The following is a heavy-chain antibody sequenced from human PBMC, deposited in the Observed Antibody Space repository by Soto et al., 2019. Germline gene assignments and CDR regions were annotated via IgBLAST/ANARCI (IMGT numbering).Heavy chain of an antibody. CDR3: AKKAPRGHYYDSSGYYYDY. CDR2: ISGSGGST. D-gene: IGHD3-22*01. Sequence: GGSLRLSCAASGFTFSSYAMSWVRQAPGKGLEWVSAISGSGGSTYYADSVKGRFTISRDNSKNTLYLQMNSLRAEDTAVYYCAKKAPRGHYYDSSGYYYDYWGQGTLVTVSS. J-gene: IGHJ4*02. V-gene: IGHV3-23*01. CDR1: GFTFSSYA.